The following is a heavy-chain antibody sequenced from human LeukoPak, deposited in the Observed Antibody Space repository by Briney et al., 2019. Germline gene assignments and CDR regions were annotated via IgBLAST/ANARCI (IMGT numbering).Heavy chain of an antibody. CDR1: GYTFTSYG. CDR2: ISAYNGNT. V-gene: IGHV1-18*01. CDR3: ARGLYSGSWYGGSDY. J-gene: IGHJ4*02. Sequence: ASVKVSCKASGYTFTSYGISWVRQAPGQGLEWMGWISAYNGNTNYAQKLQGRVTMTTDTSTSTAYMELRSLRSDDTAVYYCARGLYSGSWYGGSDYWGQGTLVTVSS. D-gene: IGHD6-13*01.